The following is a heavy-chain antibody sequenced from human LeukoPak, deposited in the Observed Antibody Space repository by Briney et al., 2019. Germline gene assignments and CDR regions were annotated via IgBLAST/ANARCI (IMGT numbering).Heavy chain of an antibody. V-gene: IGHV3-30-3*01. CDR3: ARDHPPEDV. Sequence: GGSLRRSCAASGFTFSNYAMHWVRQAPGKGLEWVTLISYDGSNIQYADSVKGRFTISRDNSKNTLYLQMNSLRIEDTAVYYCARDHPPEDVWGQGTTVTVSS. CDR1: GFTFSNYA. J-gene: IGHJ6*02. CDR2: ISYDGSNI.